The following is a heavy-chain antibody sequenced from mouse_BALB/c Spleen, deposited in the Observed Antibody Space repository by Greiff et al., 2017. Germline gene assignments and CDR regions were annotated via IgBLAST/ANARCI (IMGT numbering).Heavy chain of an antibody. V-gene: IGHV1-7*01. CDR1: GYTFTSYW. Sequence: VKLMESGAELAKPGASVKMSCKASGYTFTSYWMHWVKQRPGQGLEWIGYINPSTGYTEYNQKFKDKATLTADKSSSTAYMQLSSLTSEDSAVYYCARERVLLRRYFDYWGQGTTLTVSS. CDR2: INPSTGYT. J-gene: IGHJ2*01. CDR3: ARERVLLRRYFDY. D-gene: IGHD1-1*01.